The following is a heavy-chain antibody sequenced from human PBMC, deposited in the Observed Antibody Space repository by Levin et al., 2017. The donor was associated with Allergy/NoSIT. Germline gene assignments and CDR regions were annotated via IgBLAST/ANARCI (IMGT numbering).Heavy chain of an antibody. CDR1: GFTFRTYG. CDR3: VTGGAYYYAH. Sequence: GGSLRLSCSASGFTFRTYGMHWVRQAPGKGLEFVSAVSGDGGVTDYTGSVKGRFTISRDNSKNTMYIQMSSLRTEDTAVYYCVTGGAYYYAHWGQGTLVTVSS. J-gene: IGHJ4*02. D-gene: IGHD3-10*01. V-gene: IGHV3-64D*06. CDR2: VSGDGGVT.